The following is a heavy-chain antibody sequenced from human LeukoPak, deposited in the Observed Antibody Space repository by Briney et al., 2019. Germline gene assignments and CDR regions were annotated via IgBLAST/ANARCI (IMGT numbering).Heavy chain of an antibody. J-gene: IGHJ4*02. Sequence: GGSLRLSCAASGFTLSSYWMSWVRQAPGKGLEWVANIKQDGSEKYYVDSVKGRFTISRDNAKNSLYLQMNSLRAEDTAVYYCARERYSGGSFDYWGQGTLVTVSS. V-gene: IGHV3-7*01. CDR1: GFTLSSYW. D-gene: IGHD1-26*01. CDR3: ARERYSGGSFDY. CDR2: IKQDGSEK.